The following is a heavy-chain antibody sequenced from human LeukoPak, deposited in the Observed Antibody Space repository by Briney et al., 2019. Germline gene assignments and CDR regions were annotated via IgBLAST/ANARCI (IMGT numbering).Heavy chain of an antibody. CDR2: IYYSGST. V-gene: IGHV4-31*03. CDR1: GGSISSGGYY. CDR3: ATVSMASSYIEMDRFDYWY. D-gene: IGHD3-9*01. J-gene: IGHJ4*02. Sequence: SQTLSLTCTVSGGSISSGGYYWSGIRQHPGKGLEWIGYIYYSGSTYYNPSLKSRVTISVDTSKNQFSLKLSSVTAADTAVYYCATVSMASSYIEMDRFDYWYWGQGTLVTVSS.